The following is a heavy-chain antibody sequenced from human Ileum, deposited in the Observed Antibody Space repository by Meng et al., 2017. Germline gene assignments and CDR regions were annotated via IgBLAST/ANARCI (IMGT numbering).Heavy chain of an antibody. V-gene: IGHV1-46*01. Sequence: QVQLVQSGPEVMKPGASLMMSCRTSGYTFTDFFLHWVRQAPGQGLEWLGTINSNSGGTAYAQKFQGRITLTRDTSASTVYMDLGSLGSEDTAFYYCAREKSPGHFDYLGQGILVTVSS. CDR1: GYTFTDFF. CDR3: AREKSPGHFDY. J-gene: IGHJ4*02. CDR2: INSNSGGT.